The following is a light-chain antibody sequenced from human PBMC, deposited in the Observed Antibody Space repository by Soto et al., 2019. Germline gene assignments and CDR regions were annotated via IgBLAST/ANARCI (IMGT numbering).Light chain of an antibody. CDR1: QSITNSY. V-gene: IGKV3-20*01. J-gene: IGKJ3*01. CDR3: QQYGSSRFT. CDR2: GAS. Sequence: EIVLTQSPGTLSLSPGERATLSGRASQSITNSYLAWYQQKPGQAPRLLVYGASSRATGIPDRFSGSGSGTDFTLTISRLEPADFAVYYCQQYGSSRFTFGPGTKVDIK.